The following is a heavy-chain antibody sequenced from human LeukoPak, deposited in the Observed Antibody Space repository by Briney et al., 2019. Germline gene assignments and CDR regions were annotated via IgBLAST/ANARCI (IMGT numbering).Heavy chain of an antibody. CDR2: IYYSGST. J-gene: IGHJ6*02. CDR1: GGSISSSSYY. Sequence: SETLSLTCTVSGGSISSSSYYWGWIRQPPGKGLEWIGSIYYSGSTYYNPSLKSRVTISVDTSKNQFSLKLSSVTAADTAVYYCARDGYSGYRVPALYGMDVWGQGTTVTVSS. V-gene: IGHV4-39*07. CDR3: ARDGYSGYRVPALYGMDV. D-gene: IGHD1-26*01.